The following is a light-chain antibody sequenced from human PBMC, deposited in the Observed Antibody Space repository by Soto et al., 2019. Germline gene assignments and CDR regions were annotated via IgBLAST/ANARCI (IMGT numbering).Light chain of an antibody. CDR1: QSISSW. Sequence: DIQMTQSPSTLSASVGDRVTITCRASQSISSWLAWYQQKPGKAPKLLIYKASSLESGVPSRFSGSGSGTEFTLTISILQPDDVATYYCQQYNSYPWTFGQGTKVEIK. J-gene: IGKJ1*01. V-gene: IGKV1-5*03. CDR3: QQYNSYPWT. CDR2: KAS.